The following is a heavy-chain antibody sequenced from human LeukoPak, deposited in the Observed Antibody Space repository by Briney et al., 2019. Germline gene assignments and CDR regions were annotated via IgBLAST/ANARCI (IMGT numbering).Heavy chain of an antibody. J-gene: IGHJ4*02. D-gene: IGHD3-10*01. CDR1: GGSISSYY. V-gene: IGHV4-59*01. CDR3: ARRMVLGMTYDY. Sequence: SETLSLTCTFSGGSISSYYWSCIRQPPGKGLEWIGYIYYSGSTNYNPSLKSRVTISVDTSKNQFSLKLSSVTAADTAVYYCARRMVLGMTYDYWGQGTLVTVSS. CDR2: IYYSGST.